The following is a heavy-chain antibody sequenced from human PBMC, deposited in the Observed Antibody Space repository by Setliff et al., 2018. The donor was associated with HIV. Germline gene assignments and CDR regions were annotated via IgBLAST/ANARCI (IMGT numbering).Heavy chain of an antibody. CDR1: GYFFLDSW. D-gene: IGHD3-9*01. J-gene: IGHJ6*03. Sequence: HGESLKISCKGSGYFFLDSWIGWVRQMPGKGLEWVAIIYPGDSETRYSPSFEGQVTISVDRSINTAYLQWSSLKASDTAIYYCTRHPLRPGIAGYFYFVDVWGTGTTVTVSS. CDR3: TRHPLRPGIAGYFYFVDV. V-gene: IGHV5-51*01. CDR2: IYPGDSET.